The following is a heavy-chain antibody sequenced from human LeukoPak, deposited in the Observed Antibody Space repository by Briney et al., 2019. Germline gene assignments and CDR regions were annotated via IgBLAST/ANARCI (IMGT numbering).Heavy chain of an antibody. Sequence: SETLSLTCTVSGGSISSSSYYWGWIHQPPGKGLEWIGSIFYSGNTYYNPSLKSRVTISVDTSKDQFSLKLSSVTAADTAVYYCARSTVTTWVGDFDYWGQGTLVTVSS. D-gene: IGHD4-17*01. J-gene: IGHJ4*02. V-gene: IGHV4-39*01. CDR3: ARSTVTTWVGDFDY. CDR2: IFYSGNT. CDR1: GGSISSSSYY.